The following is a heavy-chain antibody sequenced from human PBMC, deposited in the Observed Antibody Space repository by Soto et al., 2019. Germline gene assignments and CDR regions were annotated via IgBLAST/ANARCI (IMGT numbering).Heavy chain of an antibody. V-gene: IGHV4-59*01. D-gene: IGHD3-10*01. Sequence: QVQLQESGPGLVKPSETLSLTCTVCGGAISSYYWSWIRQPPGKGLEWIGYIYYSGITNYNPSPRSRVTISVDTSKNHFSLKLSSVTAADTAVYYCARVWGGAFDIWGQGTMVTVSS. J-gene: IGHJ3*02. CDR2: IYYSGIT. CDR3: ARVWGGAFDI. CDR1: GGAISSYY.